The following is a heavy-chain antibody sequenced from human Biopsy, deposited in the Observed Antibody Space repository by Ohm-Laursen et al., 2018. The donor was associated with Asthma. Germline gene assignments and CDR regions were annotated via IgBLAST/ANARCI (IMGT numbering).Heavy chain of an antibody. Sequence: RSLRLSCTASRFTYEMHWVRKAPGKGLEWVAVISYDGSSIYYADSVKGRFTISRDNSKNTLSLQMNSLRAEDTAVYYCARDAPTGGYIDYWGLGTLVTVSS. D-gene: IGHD7-27*01. CDR1: RFTYE. V-gene: IGHV3-30-3*01. CDR2: ISYDGSSI. J-gene: IGHJ4*02. CDR3: ARDAPTGGYIDY.